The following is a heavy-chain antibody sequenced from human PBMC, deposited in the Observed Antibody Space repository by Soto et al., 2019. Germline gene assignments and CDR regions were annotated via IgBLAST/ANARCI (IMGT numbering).Heavy chain of an antibody. V-gene: IGHV4-4*02. CDR3: ARGPIVVIPSSTPGGFDS. J-gene: IGHJ4*02. Sequence: QVQLRESGPGLVRPSGTLSLTCAVSGGSISSTDWWSWVRQSPGKGLEWIGEICHSGSSNYNPSLKSRVTMSVEESKTQSSLKLTSVTAADTAVYYCARGPIVVIPSSTPGGFDSWGQGTLVTVSS. D-gene: IGHD2-2*01. CDR2: ICHSGSS. CDR1: GGSISSTDW.